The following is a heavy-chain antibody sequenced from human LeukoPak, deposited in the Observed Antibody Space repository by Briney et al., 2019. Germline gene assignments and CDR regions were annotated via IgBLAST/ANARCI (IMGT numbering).Heavy chain of an antibody. D-gene: IGHD3-10*01. CDR2: IHTSGST. V-gene: IGHV4-4*07. Sequence: SETLSLTCTVSGGSIVSHYWNWIRQPAGRGLEWIGRIHTSGSTNYNPSLKSRVTMSVDTSKNQFSLKLSSVTAADTAVCYCARVSLVRGAPDYYFDYWGQGTLATVSS. J-gene: IGHJ4*02. CDR1: GGSIVSHY. CDR3: ARVSLVRGAPDYYFDY.